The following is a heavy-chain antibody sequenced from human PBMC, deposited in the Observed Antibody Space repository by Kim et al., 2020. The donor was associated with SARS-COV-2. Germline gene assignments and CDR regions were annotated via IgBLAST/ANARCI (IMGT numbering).Heavy chain of an antibody. CDR2: VTSNTAKT. CDR1: GYKLNTYD. CDR3: ARAKSVWFGEDH. V-gene: IGHV1-18*01. D-gene: IGHD3-10*01. Sequence: ASVKVSCKASGYKLNTYDMSWLRQVPGQGLEWMGWVTSNTAKTYYVQKFQGRVSMTIDTSTNTAYLELRSLRVDDTAVYFCARAKSVWFGEDHWGQGTQV. J-gene: IGHJ4*02.